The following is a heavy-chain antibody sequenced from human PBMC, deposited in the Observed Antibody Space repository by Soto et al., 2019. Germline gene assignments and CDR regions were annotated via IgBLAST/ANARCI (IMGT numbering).Heavy chain of an antibody. CDR1: GGSISSGGYY. CDR2: IYYSGST. Sequence: PSETLSLTCTVSGGSISSGGYYWSWIRQHPGKGLEWIGYIYYSGSTYYNPSLKSRVNISVDTSKNQFSLKLSSVTAADTAVYYCARDRRGGRHGYDYASVGMDVWGQGTTVTVSS. V-gene: IGHV4-31*03. J-gene: IGHJ6*02. CDR3: ARDRRGGRHGYDYASVGMDV. D-gene: IGHD5-12*01.